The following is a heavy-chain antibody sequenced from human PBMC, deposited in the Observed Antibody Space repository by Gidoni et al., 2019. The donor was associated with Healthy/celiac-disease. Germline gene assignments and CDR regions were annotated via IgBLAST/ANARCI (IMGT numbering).Heavy chain of an antibody. J-gene: IGHJ4*02. D-gene: IGHD4-17*01. CDR3: AAAYGGGVFSA. V-gene: IGHV4-39*01. CDR2: IYYSGST. CDR1: GCSISSSSYY. Sequence: QLQLQESGPGLVKPSETLSLTCTVSGCSISSSSYYWGWIRQPPGKGLEWIGSIYYSGSTYYNPSLKSRVTISVDTSKNQFSLKLSSVTAADTAVYYCAAAYGGGVFSAWGQGTLVTVSS.